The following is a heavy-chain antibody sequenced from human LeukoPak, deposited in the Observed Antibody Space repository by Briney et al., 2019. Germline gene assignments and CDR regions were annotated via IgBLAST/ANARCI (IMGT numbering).Heavy chain of an antibody. D-gene: IGHD1-1*01. J-gene: IGHJ4*01. CDR3: ARDGFTGPTTAYLDH. V-gene: IGHV3-74*01. CDR1: GFTFGRYA. CDR2: LAADGSGT. Sequence: GGSLRLSCAASGFTFGRYAMHWVRQTPGMGLVWVSRLAADGSGTNYADSVKGRFTISRDNAKNTVYLQMSSLRAEDTAVYYCARDGFTGPTTAYLDHWGQGTLVTVSS.